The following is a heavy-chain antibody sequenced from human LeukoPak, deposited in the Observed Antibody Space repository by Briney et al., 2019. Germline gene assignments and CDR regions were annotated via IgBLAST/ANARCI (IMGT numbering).Heavy chain of an antibody. CDR3: ARPRRSYPYPYYFDY. Sequence: SETLSLTCTVSGGSISSYYWSWIRQPAGKGLEWIGRIYTSGSTNYNPSLKSRVTISVDTSKNQFSLKLSSVTAADTAVYYCARPRRSYPYPYYFDYWGQGTLATVSS. J-gene: IGHJ4*02. CDR1: GGSISSYY. V-gene: IGHV4-4*07. CDR2: IYTSGST. D-gene: IGHD1-26*01.